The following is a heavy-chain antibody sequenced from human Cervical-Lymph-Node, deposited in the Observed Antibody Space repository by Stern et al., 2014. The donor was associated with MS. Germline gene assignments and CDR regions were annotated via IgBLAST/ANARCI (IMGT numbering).Heavy chain of an antibody. V-gene: IGHV4-59*01. D-gene: IGHD2-2*03. J-gene: IGHJ4*02. CDR1: GASISSYY. CDR3: ARKSLSMDHYFDS. CDR2: IYYTGTT. Sequence: QVQLVQSGPGLVKPSATLSLTCTVSGASISSYYWNWIRQPPGKGLEWIGYIYYTGTTNYNPSLKGRVAISLDTSKNQFSLILRSVSAADTAVYYCARKSLSMDHYFDSWGQGTLVTVSS.